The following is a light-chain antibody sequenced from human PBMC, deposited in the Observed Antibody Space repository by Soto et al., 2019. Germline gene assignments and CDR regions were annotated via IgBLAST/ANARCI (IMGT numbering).Light chain of an antibody. V-gene: IGKV1-5*01. CDR1: QSISSW. J-gene: IGKJ3*01. CDR2: DAS. Sequence: DIQMAQSPSTLSASVGDRVTITCRASQSISSWLAWYQQKPGKAPKLLIYDASSLESGVPSRFSGSGSGTEFTLTISSLQPDDFATYYCQQSYSTPTFGPGTKVDIK. CDR3: QQSYSTPT.